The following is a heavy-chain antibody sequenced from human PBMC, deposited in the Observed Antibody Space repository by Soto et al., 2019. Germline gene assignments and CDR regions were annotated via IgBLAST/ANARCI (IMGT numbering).Heavy chain of an antibody. CDR3: AREPNYFDY. CDR1: GYTFTSYG. CDR2: ISAYNGNT. Sequence: QVQLVQSGAEVKKPGASVKVSCKASGYTFTSYGISWVRQAPGRGLEWMGWISAYNGNTKYAQKLQGSITMTTDTPTSTAYMELRSLRSDDMDVYYCAREPNYFDYWGQGTLVTVSS. J-gene: IGHJ4*02. V-gene: IGHV1-18*03.